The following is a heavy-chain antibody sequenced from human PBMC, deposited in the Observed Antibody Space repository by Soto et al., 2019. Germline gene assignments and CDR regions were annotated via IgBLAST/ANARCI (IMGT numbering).Heavy chain of an antibody. CDR1: GDLFNNHA. V-gene: IGHV1-69*01. Sequence: QVQLVQSGAEVKEPGSSVKVSCKASGDLFNNHAFNWVRQAPGQGLEWMGRISPLFSTTNYAQKFQGRVTIGADELTTIVDLEVNYLESDDTAMYYCSASSAIAAAGYFKFWGQGTLVTVSP. J-gene: IGHJ4*02. CDR2: ISPLFSTT. CDR3: SASSAIAAAGYFKF. D-gene: IGHD6-13*01.